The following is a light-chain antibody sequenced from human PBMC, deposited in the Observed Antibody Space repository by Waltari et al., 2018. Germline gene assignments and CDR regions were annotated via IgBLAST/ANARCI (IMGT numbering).Light chain of an antibody. CDR2: HAS. J-gene: IGKJ1*01. CDR1: ESIGTS. CDR3: QQYYTYSLWA. V-gene: IGKV1-5*01. Sequence: DIQMTQSPSTLSASVGDRVTFTCRASESIGTSLAWYQQKSGKAPKLLIYHASTLEGWVPTRFSVSGSGTDFTLTISSLQPDDFATYFCQQYYTYSLWAFGQGTKVETK.